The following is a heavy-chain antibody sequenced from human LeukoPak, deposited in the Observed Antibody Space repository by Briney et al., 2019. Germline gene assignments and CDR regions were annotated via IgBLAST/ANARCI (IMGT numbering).Heavy chain of an antibody. Sequence: QPGGSLRLSCAASGFTFSSYGMHWVRQAPGKGLEWVAVIWYDGSNKYYADSVKGRFTISRDNSKNTLYLQMNSLRAEDTAVYYCARDFSGYSYEVFDYWGQGTLVTVSS. D-gene: IGHD5-18*01. CDR3: ARDFSGYSYEVFDY. CDR2: IWYDGSNK. J-gene: IGHJ4*02. CDR1: GFTFSSYG. V-gene: IGHV3-33*08.